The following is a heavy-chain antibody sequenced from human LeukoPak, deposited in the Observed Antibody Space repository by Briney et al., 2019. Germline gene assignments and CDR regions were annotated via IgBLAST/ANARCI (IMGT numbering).Heavy chain of an antibody. Sequence: ASVKVSCKASGYTFTSYGISWVRQAPGQGLEWMGWISAYSGNTNYAQILQGRVTMTTDTSTNTAYMELRSLRSDDTAVYYCARDRGGWYANWYFDLWGRGTLVTVSS. V-gene: IGHV1-18*01. CDR1: GYTFTSYG. D-gene: IGHD6-19*01. CDR2: ISAYSGNT. CDR3: ARDRGGWYANWYFDL. J-gene: IGHJ2*01.